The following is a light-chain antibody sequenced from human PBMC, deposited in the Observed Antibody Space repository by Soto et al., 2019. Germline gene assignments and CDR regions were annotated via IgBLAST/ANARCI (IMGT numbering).Light chain of an antibody. Sequence: EIVLTQSPATLSLSPGERATLSCRASQSVSSYLAWYQQKPGQAPRLLIYDASNRATGIPARFSGSGSGTDFTLTISSLEPEDFAVYYGQQRSNWPPFTFGPWTKVYIK. V-gene: IGKV3-11*01. CDR2: DAS. CDR1: QSVSSY. J-gene: IGKJ3*01. CDR3: QQRSNWPPFT.